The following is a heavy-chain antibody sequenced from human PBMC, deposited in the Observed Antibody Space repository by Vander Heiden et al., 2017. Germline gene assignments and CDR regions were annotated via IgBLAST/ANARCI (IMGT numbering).Heavy chain of an antibody. J-gene: IGHJ1*01. CDR3: AKGLIGATTYFQF. CDR1: GFIFSSYA. CDR2: ISTTGGIA. Sequence: EVQLLEAGGGFVQPGGAMRLSGAASGFIFSSYAMTWIRQAPGKGLEWVSGISTTGGIAYYADSVKGRFTISRDNSKNTLYLQMDSLRVDDTAVYYCAKGLIGATTYFQFWGQGTLVTVSS. D-gene: IGHD1-26*01. V-gene: IGHV3-23*01.